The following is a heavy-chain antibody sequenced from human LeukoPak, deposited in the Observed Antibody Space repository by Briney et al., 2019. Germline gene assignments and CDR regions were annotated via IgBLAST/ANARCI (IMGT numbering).Heavy chain of an antibody. D-gene: IGHD6-25*01. V-gene: IGHV3-21*01. J-gene: IGHJ4*02. Sequence: PGGSLRLXCAASGFTFSSYSMKWVRQAPGKGLEWVSSISSSSSYIYYADSVKGRFTISRDNAKNSLYLQMNSLRAEDTAVYYCARDGPADTDYWGQGTLVTVSS. CDR2: ISSSSSYI. CDR3: ARDGPADTDY. CDR1: GFTFSSYS.